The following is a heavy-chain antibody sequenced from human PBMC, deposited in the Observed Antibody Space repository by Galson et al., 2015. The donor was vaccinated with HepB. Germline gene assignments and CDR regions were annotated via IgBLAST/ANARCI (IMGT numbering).Heavy chain of an antibody. D-gene: IGHD3-22*01. V-gene: IGHV5-51*01. CDR2: IYPGDSDT. CDR3: ARSFVVITTMSNPYFDY. J-gene: IGHJ4*02. CDR1: GFSFTSYW. Sequence: QSGAEVKKPGESLKISCKGSGFSFTSYWTAWVRQMPGKGLEWMGIIYPGDSDTRYSPSFQGQVTISADKSISTAYLQWSSLKASDTAMYYCARSFVVITTMSNPYFDYWGQGTLVIVSS.